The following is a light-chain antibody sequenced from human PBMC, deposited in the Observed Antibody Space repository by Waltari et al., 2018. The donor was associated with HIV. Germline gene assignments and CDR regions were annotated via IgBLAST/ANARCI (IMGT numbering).Light chain of an antibody. CDR1: SSDVGSYKL. J-gene: IGLJ2*01. CDR3: CSYAGSSTLV. CDR2: EVS. V-gene: IGLV2-23*02. Sequence: QSALTQPDSVCGSPGQSITISCTGTSSDVGSYKLVAWYPQHPGKAPKLMIYEVSKRPSGVSNRFSGSKSGNTASLTISGLQTEDEADYYCCSYAGSSTLVFGGGTKLTVL.